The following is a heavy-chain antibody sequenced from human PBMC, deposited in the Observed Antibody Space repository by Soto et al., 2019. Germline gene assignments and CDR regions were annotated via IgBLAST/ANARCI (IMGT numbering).Heavy chain of an antibody. J-gene: IGHJ4*02. CDR2: IIPILGIA. CDR1: GGTFSSYT. D-gene: IGHD2-15*01. CDR3: AGGSFPTFNY. Sequence: QVQLVQSGAEVKKPGSSVKVSCKASGGTFSSYTISWVRQAPGQGLEWMGRIIPILGIANYAQKFQVRVTITADKSTSTAYMELSSMRSEDTAVYYCAGGSFPTFNYWGQGTLVTVSA. V-gene: IGHV1-69*02.